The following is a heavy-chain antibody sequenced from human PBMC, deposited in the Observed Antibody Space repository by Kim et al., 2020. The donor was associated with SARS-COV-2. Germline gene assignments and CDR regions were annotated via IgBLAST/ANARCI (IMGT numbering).Heavy chain of an antibody. V-gene: IGHV3-7*03. J-gene: IGHJ5*01. Sequence: GGSLRLSCAASGFFGFTLSTYYMPWVRHAPGKGLAWVANIKHDGSVTLSLDSMKGRFTISSDNSKNSLFLQMNSLRAEDTALDYCASGYGWLVHSLCHGTLVTVSS. CDR3: ASGYGWLVHS. D-gene: IGHD6-19*01. CDR2: IKHDGSVT. CDR1: GFFGFTLSTYY.